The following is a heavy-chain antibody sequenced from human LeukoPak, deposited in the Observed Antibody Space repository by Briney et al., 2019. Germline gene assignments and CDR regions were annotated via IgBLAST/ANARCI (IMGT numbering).Heavy chain of an antibody. CDR3: SPGEFCSSTISPPGLFAS. Sequence: SETLSLTCAVYGGSFSYYYWNWIRQPPGKGLEWIGEINRSGNTNYNPSLKGRVTTSVDTSKKQFSLKLSSVTAADTPVYYCSPGEFCSSTISPPGLFASWGQEPLVTVSP. V-gene: IGHV4-34*01. CDR2: INRSGNT. CDR1: GGSFSYYY. D-gene: IGHD2/OR15-2a*01. J-gene: IGHJ4*02.